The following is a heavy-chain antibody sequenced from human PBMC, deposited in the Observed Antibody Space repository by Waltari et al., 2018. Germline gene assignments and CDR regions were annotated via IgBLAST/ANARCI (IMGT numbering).Heavy chain of an antibody. D-gene: IGHD3-22*01. V-gene: IGHV1-3*01. CDR2: INAGNGNT. J-gene: IGHJ5*02. CDR3: ARERYYDSSGYYYSWFDP. Sequence: QVQLVQSGAEVKKPGASVKVSCKASGYTFTSYAMHWVRPAPVQRLEWMGWINAGNGNTKYSQKFQGRVTITRDTSASTAYMELSSLRSEDTAVYYCARERYYDSSGYYYSWFDPWGQGTLVTVSS. CDR1: GYTFTSYA.